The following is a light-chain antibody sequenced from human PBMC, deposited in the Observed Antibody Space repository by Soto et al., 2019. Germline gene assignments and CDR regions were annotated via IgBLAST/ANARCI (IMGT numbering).Light chain of an antibody. J-gene: IGKJ2*01. CDR2: GAS. CDR1: QSVSSRN. CDR3: LRYDDSHPAYT. Sequence: EIVLTQSPGTVSLSPGERATLSCRASQSVSSRNLAWYRQKPGQAPSLLIFGASNRATGIPDRFSGSGSGTDFTLTISRLEPEDCAVYYCLRYDDSHPAYTFGQGTKLEIK. V-gene: IGKV3-20*01.